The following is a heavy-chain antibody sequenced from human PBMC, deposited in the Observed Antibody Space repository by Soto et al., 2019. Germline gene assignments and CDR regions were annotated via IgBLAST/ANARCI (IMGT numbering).Heavy chain of an antibody. J-gene: IGHJ4*02. D-gene: IGHD2-15*01. V-gene: IGHV4-34*01. CDR1: GGSFSGYY. CDR3: ARGISLIVEVHGDAPDKSYCDS. Sequence: ASETLSLTCAVYGGSFSGYYWSWIRQSPGKGLEWIGEINHSGSSISNPSLKSRVTISVDTSKNQFSLKLRSVTAADTAAYYCARGISLIVEVHGDAPDKSYCDSWSQGTLVTVSS. CDR2: INHSGSS.